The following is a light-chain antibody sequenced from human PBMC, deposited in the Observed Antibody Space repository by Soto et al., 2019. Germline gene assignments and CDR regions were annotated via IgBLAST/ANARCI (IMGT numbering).Light chain of an antibody. J-gene: IGKJ5*01. Sequence: EIVLTQSPATLSLSPGERATLSCRASQSVSSYLAWYQQKPGQAPRLLIYDASNRATGIPARFSGSGSGTDITLTISSLEPDDFAVYYCQQRSNWITVGQGTRLEIK. CDR3: QQRSNWIT. CDR2: DAS. CDR1: QSVSSY. V-gene: IGKV3-11*01.